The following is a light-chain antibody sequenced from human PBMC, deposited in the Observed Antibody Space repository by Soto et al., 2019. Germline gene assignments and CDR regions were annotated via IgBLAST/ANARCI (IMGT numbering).Light chain of an antibody. V-gene: IGKV3-20*01. CDR3: QQCGSSPPVT. CDR2: GAS. J-gene: IGKJ1*01. Sequence: EIVLTQSPGTLSLSPGERATLSCRASQSVSSSYLAWYQQKPGQAPRLLIYGASSRATGIPDRFSGSGSGTDFTLTISRLEPEDFAVYYCQQCGSSPPVTVGQGTKVDIK. CDR1: QSVSSSY.